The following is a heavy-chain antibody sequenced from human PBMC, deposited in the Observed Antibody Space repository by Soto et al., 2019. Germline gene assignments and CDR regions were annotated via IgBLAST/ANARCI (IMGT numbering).Heavy chain of an antibody. CDR3: ARRGVRAAATTWVDP. J-gene: IGHJ5*02. Sequence: SETLSLTCSVSGGSISSGSYYWGWIRQTPGRGLEWIASMYHGGTTYSNPSLKSRVTISVDTSKNQFSLRLTSVTAADTAVYYCARRGVRAAATTWVDPWGQRTLVTVSS. V-gene: IGHV4-39*01. D-gene: IGHD6-13*01. CDR2: MYHGGTT. CDR1: GGSISSGSYY.